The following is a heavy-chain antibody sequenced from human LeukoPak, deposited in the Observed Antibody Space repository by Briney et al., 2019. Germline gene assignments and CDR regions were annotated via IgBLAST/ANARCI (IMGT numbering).Heavy chain of an antibody. CDR3: ARQGYDFWSGPNWFDP. D-gene: IGHD3-3*01. V-gene: IGHV3-48*04. Sequence: GGSLRLSCAASGFTFSSYSMNWVRQAPGKGLEWVSYISSSGNTIYYADSVKGRFTISRDNAKNSLYLQMNSLRAEDTAVYYCARQGYDFWSGPNWFDPWGQGTLVTVSS. J-gene: IGHJ5*02. CDR2: ISSSGNTI. CDR1: GFTFSSYS.